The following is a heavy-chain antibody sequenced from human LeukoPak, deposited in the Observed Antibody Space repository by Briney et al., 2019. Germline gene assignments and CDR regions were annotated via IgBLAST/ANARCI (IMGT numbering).Heavy chain of an antibody. D-gene: IGHD4-17*01. CDR3: ARRNYGDYSENDY. J-gene: IGHJ4*02. CDR2: IIHIFGTA. V-gene: IGHV1-69*13. Sequence: SVKVSCKASGYTFTSYDINWVRRAPRQGLEWMRGIIHIFGTANYAQKFQGRVTITADESTSTAYMELSSLRSEDTAVYYCARRNYGDYSENDYWGQGTLVTVSS. CDR1: GYTFTSYD.